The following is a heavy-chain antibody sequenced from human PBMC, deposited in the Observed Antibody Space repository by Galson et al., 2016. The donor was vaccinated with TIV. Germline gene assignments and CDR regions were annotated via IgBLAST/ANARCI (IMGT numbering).Heavy chain of an antibody. J-gene: IGHJ3*02. V-gene: IGHV4-38-2*02. D-gene: IGHD2-2*01. CDR3: ARGYCSRTDCFRAFDI. Sequence: SETLSLTCSVSDYPISSGYYWGWIRQPPGKGLEWIGNIYHSGSTYYNPSLKSRVTISVDTSKNQSSLNMNSVTAADTAVYFCARGYCSRTDCFRAFDIWGHGTMVTVSS. CDR2: IYHSGST. CDR1: DYPISSGYY.